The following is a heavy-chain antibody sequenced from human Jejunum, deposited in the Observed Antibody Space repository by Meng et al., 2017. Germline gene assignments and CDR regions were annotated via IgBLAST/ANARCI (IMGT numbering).Heavy chain of an antibody. Sequence: GESLKISCIGSGFDFTYTMSWVRQAPGKGLEWVSGIYVTGGGTFYSDSVKGRFAISRDNSKNSLYLQMNNLRADDTAIYYCTKDKVYNDGIWDFDLWGRGTLVTVSS. D-gene: IGHD1-14*01. CDR3: TKDKVYNDGIWDFDL. CDR1: GFDFTYT. V-gene: IGHV3-23*01. J-gene: IGHJ2*01. CDR2: IYVTGGGT.